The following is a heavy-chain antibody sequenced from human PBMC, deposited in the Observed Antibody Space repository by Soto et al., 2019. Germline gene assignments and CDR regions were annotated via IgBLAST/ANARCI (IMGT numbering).Heavy chain of an antibody. J-gene: IGHJ4*02. CDR2: IRSKAYGGTT. V-gene: IGHV3-49*04. Sequence: SLLHSCTASGFTFGDYAMSWVRQAPGKGLEWVGFIRSKAYGGTTEYAASVKGRFTISRDDSKSIAYLQMNSLKTEDTAVYYCTAGKLYPSLDFDYWGQGTLVTV. D-gene: IGHD2-8*01. CDR1: GFTFGDYA. CDR3: TAGKLYPSLDFDY.